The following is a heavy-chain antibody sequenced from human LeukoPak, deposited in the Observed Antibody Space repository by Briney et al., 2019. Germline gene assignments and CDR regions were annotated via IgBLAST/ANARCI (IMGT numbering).Heavy chain of an antibody. Sequence: ASVKVSCKAFGYTLTSYGISWVRQAPGQGLEWMGWISAYNGNTNYAQKLQGRVTMTTDTSTSTAYMELRSLRSDDTAVYYCARARVRSSWYFTPPKNWFDPWGQGTLVTVSS. J-gene: IGHJ5*02. CDR2: ISAYNGNT. CDR3: ARARVRSSWYFTPPKNWFDP. CDR1: GYTLTSYG. V-gene: IGHV1-18*01. D-gene: IGHD6-13*01.